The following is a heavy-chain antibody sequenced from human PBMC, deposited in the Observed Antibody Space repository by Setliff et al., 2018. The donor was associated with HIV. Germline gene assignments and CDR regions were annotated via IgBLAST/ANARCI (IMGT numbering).Heavy chain of an antibody. D-gene: IGHD2-2*01. CDR3: ARGDVVVPAPIVVDWFDP. CDR2: INGDNGNT. Sequence: ASVKVSCKASGYTFTNYAMHWVRQAPGQGLEWMGWINGDNGNTKYSQKFQGRVTITRDTSASAAYMELSSLTSEDTAVYYCARGDVVVPAPIVVDWFDPWGQGTLVTVSS. CDR1: GYTFTNYA. V-gene: IGHV1-3*01. J-gene: IGHJ5*02.